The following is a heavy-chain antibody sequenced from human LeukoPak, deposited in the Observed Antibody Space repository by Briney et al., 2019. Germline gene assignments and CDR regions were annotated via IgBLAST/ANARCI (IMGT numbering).Heavy chain of an antibody. CDR2: ISWNSGSI. Sequence: GGSLRLSCAASGFTFDDYAMHWVRQAPGKGLEWVSGISWNSGSIGYADSVKGRFTISRDNAKNSLYLQMNSLRAEDTAVYYCAKGLLWFGESHAFDIWGQGTMVTVSS. CDR3: AKGLLWFGESHAFDI. V-gene: IGHV3-9*01. D-gene: IGHD3-10*01. J-gene: IGHJ3*02. CDR1: GFTFDDYA.